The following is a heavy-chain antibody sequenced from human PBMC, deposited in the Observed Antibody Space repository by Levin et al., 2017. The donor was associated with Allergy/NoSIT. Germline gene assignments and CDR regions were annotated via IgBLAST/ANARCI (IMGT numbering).Heavy chain of an antibody. CDR2: IANDGRDK. CDR3: ARDRRHSAAGYYFES. J-gene: IGHJ4*02. CDR1: GFTFSSYA. Sequence: GGSLRLSCAASGFTFSSYAMHWVRQAPGKGLEWVAVIANDGRDKKYVDSVKGRFTISRDNSQSTLYLQMNSLRTDDTAVYYCARDRRHSAAGYYFESWGQGTVLTVSS. D-gene: IGHD6-13*01. V-gene: IGHV3-30*03.